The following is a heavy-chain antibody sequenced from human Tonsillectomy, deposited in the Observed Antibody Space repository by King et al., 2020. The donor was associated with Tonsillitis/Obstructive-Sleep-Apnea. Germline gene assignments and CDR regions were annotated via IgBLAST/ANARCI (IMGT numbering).Heavy chain of an antibody. Sequence: VQLVESGAEVKKPGESLKISCKGSGYSFSNYWIGWVRQMPGRGLEWMGIIYPANSDTRYSPSFQGQVTISADKSISTAYLQWSSLKASDTAMYYCASLVGYCSGGRCPYYFDHWGQGTLVPVSS. CDR2: IYPANSDT. CDR3: ASLVGYCSGGRCPYYFDH. D-gene: IGHD2-15*01. CDR1: GYSFSNYW. V-gene: IGHV5-51*01. J-gene: IGHJ4*02.